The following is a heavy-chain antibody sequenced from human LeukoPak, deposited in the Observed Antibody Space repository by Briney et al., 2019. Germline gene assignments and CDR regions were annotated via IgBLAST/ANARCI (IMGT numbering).Heavy chain of an antibody. J-gene: IGHJ3*02. Sequence: SETLSLTCTVSGGSISSGGYYWSWIRQPAGKGLEWIGRIYTSGSTNYNPSLKSRVSISVDTSKNQFSLKLSSVTAADTAVYHCARVTLYYESSGLGAFDIWGQGTMVTVSS. CDR1: GGSISSGGYY. D-gene: IGHD3-22*01. V-gene: IGHV4-61*02. CDR2: IYTSGST. CDR3: ARVTLYYESSGLGAFDI.